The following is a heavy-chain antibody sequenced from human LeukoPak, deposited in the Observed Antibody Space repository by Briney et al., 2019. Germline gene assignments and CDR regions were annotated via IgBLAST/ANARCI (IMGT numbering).Heavy chain of an antibody. J-gene: IGHJ6*02. D-gene: IGHD3-3*01. Sequence: ESGGSLRLSCAASGFTFSSYAMPWVRQAPGKGLEWVAVISYDGSNKYYADSVKGRFTISRDNSKNTLYLQMNSLRAEDTAVYYCARSYYDFGGYYYYGMDVWGQGTTVTVSS. CDR3: ARSYYDFGGYYYYGMDV. CDR2: ISYDGSNK. V-gene: IGHV3-30-3*01. CDR1: GFTFSSYA.